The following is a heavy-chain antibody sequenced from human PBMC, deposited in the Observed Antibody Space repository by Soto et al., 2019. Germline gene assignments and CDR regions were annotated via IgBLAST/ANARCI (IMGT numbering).Heavy chain of an antibody. D-gene: IGHD3-9*01. V-gene: IGHV4-39*01. J-gene: IGHJ4*02. Sequence: QLQLQESGPGLVKPSENLSLTCSVSDDSINSDKYYWGWIRQPPGKGLEWIGSIYYRGNAYYNPSLQTRVTISLDKSKSQFSLKLNSVTAADSAVYFCARLEGLATISYYFDFWGPGALVTVSS. CDR3: ARLEGLATISYYFDF. CDR2: IYYRGNA. CDR1: DDSINSDKYY.